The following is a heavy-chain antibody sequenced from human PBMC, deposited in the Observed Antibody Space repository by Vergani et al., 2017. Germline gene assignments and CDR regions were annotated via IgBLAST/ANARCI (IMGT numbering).Heavy chain of an antibody. Sequence: QVQLQELGPGLAKPSETLSFTCAVSGYSISSGYYWGWIRQPPRKGLEWIGTIYHSGSTYYNPSLKSRVTISVDTTKNQFSLKLSSVTAADTAVYYYASSMYNWFDPWGQGTLVTVSS. J-gene: IGHJ5*02. CDR1: GYSISSGYY. CDR2: IYHSGST. CDR3: ASSMYNWFDP. V-gene: IGHV4-38-2*01.